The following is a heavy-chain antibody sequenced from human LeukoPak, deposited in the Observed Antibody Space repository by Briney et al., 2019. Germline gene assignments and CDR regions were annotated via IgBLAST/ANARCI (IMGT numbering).Heavy chain of an antibody. Sequence: GGSLRLSCAASGFTFSSYSMNWVRQAPGQGLEWVSYISSSSSSIYYADSVKGRFTISRDNVKNSLYLQMNSLRDEDTAVYYCARDPIVGATTFDYWGQGTLVTVSS. CDR1: GFTFSSYS. CDR3: ARDPIVGATTFDY. J-gene: IGHJ4*02. CDR2: ISSSSSSI. D-gene: IGHD1-26*01. V-gene: IGHV3-48*02.